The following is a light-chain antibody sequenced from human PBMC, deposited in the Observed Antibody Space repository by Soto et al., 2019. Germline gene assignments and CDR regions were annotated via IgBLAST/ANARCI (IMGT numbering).Light chain of an antibody. CDR3: TSWTTSTTMI. CDR2: DVN. J-gene: IGLJ2*01. V-gene: IGLV2-14*03. CDR1: RSDIGAYNF. Sequence: QSVLTQPASVSGSPGQSITISCTGTRSDIGAYNFASWYQQHPGEVPKLILYDVNVRPSGVSNRFSGSKSGNTASLTISGLQAEDEADYYCTSWTTSTTMIFGGGTKLTVL.